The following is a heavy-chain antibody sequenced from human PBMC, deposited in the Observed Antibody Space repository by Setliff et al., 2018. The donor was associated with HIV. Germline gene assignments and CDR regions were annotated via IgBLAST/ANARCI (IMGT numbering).Heavy chain of an antibody. CDR1: GGTFNRYS. V-gene: IGHV1-69*13. CDR2: IVPIFGTV. D-gene: IGHD3-3*01. CDR3: ARGLGALEWEKRDGDAFDI. J-gene: IGHJ3*02. Sequence: SVKVSCKASGGTFNRYSITWIRQAPGQGLEWMGGIVPIFGTVNYAQKLQGRVTITADESTSTAYMELSSLTSADTAVYFCARGLGALEWEKRDGDAFDIWGQGTMVTVSS.